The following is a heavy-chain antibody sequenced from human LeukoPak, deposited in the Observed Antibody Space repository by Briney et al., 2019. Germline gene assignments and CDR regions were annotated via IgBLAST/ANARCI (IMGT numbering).Heavy chain of an antibody. D-gene: IGHD6-13*01. J-gene: IGHJ4*02. Sequence: ASVTVSCKASGYTFTGYYMHWVRQAPGQGLEWMGWINPNSGGTNYAQKFQGRVTMTRDTSISTAYMELSRLRSDDTAVYYFASRIAAAGNYYDYWGQGTLVTVSS. CDR2: INPNSGGT. V-gene: IGHV1-2*02. CDR3: ASRIAAAGNYYDY. CDR1: GYTFTGYY.